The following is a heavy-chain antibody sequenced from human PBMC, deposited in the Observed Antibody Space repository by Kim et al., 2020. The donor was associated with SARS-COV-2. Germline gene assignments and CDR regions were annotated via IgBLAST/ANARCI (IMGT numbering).Heavy chain of an antibody. Sequence: SLKSRVTISVDTSKNQFSLKLSSVTAADTAVYYCARGAKGSSWYGRGNDYWGQGTLVTVSS. V-gene: IGHV4-59*09. CDR3: ARGAKGSSWYGRGNDY. J-gene: IGHJ4*02. D-gene: IGHD6-13*01.